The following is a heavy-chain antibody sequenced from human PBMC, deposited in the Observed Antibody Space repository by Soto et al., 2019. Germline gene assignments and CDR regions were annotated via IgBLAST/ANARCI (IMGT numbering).Heavy chain of an antibody. V-gene: IGHV3-9*01. D-gene: IGHD3-3*01. CDR3: AKAGFWSGYYSLVDY. J-gene: IGHJ4*02. CDR2: ISWNSGSI. Sequence: EVQLVESGGGLVQPGRSLRLSCAASGFTFDDYAMHWVRQAPGKGLEWVSGISWNSGSIGYADSVKGRFTISRDNAKNSLYLQMYSLRAEDTALYYCAKAGFWSGYYSLVDYGGQGTLVTVSS. CDR1: GFTFDDYA.